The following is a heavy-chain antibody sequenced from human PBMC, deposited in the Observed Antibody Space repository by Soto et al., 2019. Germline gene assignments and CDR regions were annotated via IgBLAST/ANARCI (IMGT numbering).Heavy chain of an antibody. CDR3: ARDVFSQGSYYFDY. J-gene: IGHJ4*02. CDR2: IWFDGSNR. CDR1: GFTFNRYG. Sequence: QVQLVESGGGVVQPGRSLGLSCAASGFTFNRYGMHWVRQAPGKGLEWVAVIWFDGSNRDYADSVKGRFTISRDNSKNTLYLQMNSLRAEDTAVYYCARDVFSQGSYYFDYWGQGTLVTVSS. V-gene: IGHV3-33*01.